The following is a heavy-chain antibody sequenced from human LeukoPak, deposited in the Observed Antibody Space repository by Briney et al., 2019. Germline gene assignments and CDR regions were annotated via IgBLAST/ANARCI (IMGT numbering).Heavy chain of an antibody. D-gene: IGHD1/OR15-1a*01. CDR1: GYTFTSHY. Sequence: GASVKVSCKASGYTFTSHYMHWVRQVPGQGLEWMGIIHPSGGSTTYAQSFQGRVTMTRDTSTSTVYMELSSLRSEHTAVYFCARSNTDGFVYWFFDLWGRGTLVTVSS. J-gene: IGHJ2*01. CDR2: IHPSGGST. CDR3: ARSNTDGFVYWFFDL. V-gene: IGHV1-46*01.